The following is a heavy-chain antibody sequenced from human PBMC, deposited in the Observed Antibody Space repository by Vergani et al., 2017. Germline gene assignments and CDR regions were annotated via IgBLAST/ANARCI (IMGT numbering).Heavy chain of an antibody. Sequence: EVQLLESGGGLVQPGGSLRLSCAASGFTFSSYAMSWVRQAPGKGLEWVSAISGSGGRTYYADSVKGRFTISRDNSKNTLYLQMNSLRAEDTAVYYCANDIEGYYDSSGSDYWGQGTLVTVSS. J-gene: IGHJ4*02. CDR1: GFTFSSYA. V-gene: IGHV3-23*01. CDR2: ISGSGGRT. CDR3: ANDIEGYYDSSGSDY. D-gene: IGHD3-22*01.